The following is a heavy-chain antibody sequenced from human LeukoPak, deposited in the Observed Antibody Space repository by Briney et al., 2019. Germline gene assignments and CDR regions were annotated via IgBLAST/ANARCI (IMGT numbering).Heavy chain of an antibody. CDR1: GGSISSYY. J-gene: IGHJ4*02. CDR3: ARHSGSGSYHSPFGN. V-gene: IGHV4-59*08. D-gene: IGHD3-10*01. CDR2: IYYSGST. Sequence: PSETLSLTCTVSGGSISSYYWSWIRQPPGKGLEWIGYIYYSGSTNYNPSLKSRVTISVDTSKNQFSLELTSVTAADTAVYYCARHSGSGSYHSPFGNWGQGTLVTVSS.